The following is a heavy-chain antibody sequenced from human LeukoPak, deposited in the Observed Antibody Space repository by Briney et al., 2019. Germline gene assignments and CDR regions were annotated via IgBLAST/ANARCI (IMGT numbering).Heavy chain of an antibody. CDR3: VKERGPFDAFDI. V-gene: IGHV3-33*06. CDR1: GFTFSTYG. J-gene: IGHJ3*02. CDR2: IWSDGNNK. Sequence: PGGSLRLPCAATGFTFSTYGMHWVRQAPGKGLEWVAVIWSDGNNKFYADSVKGRFTFSRDNSRNTLSLQMNSLRAEDTAVYYCVKERGPFDAFDIWGQGTMVTVSS.